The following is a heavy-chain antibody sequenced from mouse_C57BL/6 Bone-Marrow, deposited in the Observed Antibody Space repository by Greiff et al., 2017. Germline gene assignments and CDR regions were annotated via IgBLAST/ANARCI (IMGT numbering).Heavy chain of an antibody. CDR2: INPGSGGT. Sequence: QVQLQQSGAELVRPGTSVKVSCKASGYAFTSYLIEWVKQRPGQGLEWIGVINPGSGGTNYNEKFKGKATLTVDKSSSTAYMQRSSLTSEDSAVYFGARSKNYDSCLADWGQGTLVTVSA. CDR3: ARSKNYDSCLAD. D-gene: IGHD1-1*01. J-gene: IGHJ3*01. CDR1: GYAFTSYL. V-gene: IGHV1-54*01.